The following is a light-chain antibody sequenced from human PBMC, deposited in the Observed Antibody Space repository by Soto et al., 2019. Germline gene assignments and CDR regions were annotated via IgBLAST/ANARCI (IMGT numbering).Light chain of an antibody. CDR2: GAS. CDR3: QQYNNWPQT. J-gene: IGKJ1*01. V-gene: IGKV3-15*01. Sequence: ETVMTQSPATLSVSPGERATLSCRASQSVRSNLAWYQQKLGQAPRLLIYGASSRATGIPARFSGSGSATEFTLTISSLQSEDFAVYYCQQYNNWPQTFGQGTKVDI. CDR1: QSVRSN.